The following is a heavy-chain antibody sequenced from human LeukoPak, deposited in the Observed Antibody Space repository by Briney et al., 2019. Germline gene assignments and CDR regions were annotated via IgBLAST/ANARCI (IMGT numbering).Heavy chain of an antibody. CDR3: AREMDDILTGYPY. CDR2: ISSSGSTI. V-gene: IGHV3-11*01. CDR1: GFTFSDYY. J-gene: IGHJ4*02. Sequence: SGGSLRLSCAASGFTFSDYYMSWIRQAPGKGLEWVSYISSSGSTIYYADSVKGRFTISRDNAKNSLCLQMNSLRAEDTAVYYCAREMDDILTGYPYWGQGTLVTVSS. D-gene: IGHD3-9*01.